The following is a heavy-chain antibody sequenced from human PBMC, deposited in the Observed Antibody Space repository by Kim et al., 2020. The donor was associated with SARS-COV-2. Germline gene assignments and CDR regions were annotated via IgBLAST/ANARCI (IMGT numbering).Heavy chain of an antibody. Sequence: GGSLRLSCAASGFTFSDYYMSWIRQAPGKGLEWVSYISSSSSYTNYADSVKGRFTISRDNAKNSLYLQMNSLRAEDTAVYYCARDRDTSIARILDPWGQGTLVTVSS. CDR3: ARDRDTSIARILDP. D-gene: IGHD6-6*01. V-gene: IGHV3-11*05. CDR1: GFTFSDYY. J-gene: IGHJ5*02. CDR2: ISSSSSYT.